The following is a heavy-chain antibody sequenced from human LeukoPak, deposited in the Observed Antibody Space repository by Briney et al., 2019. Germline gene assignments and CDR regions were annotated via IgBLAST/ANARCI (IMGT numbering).Heavy chain of an antibody. CDR2: IYYSGST. CDR3: ARGPLRSSWPSYGMDV. J-gene: IGHJ6*02. CDR1: GGSISGYF. V-gene: IGHV4-59*01. D-gene: IGHD2-15*01. Sequence: SETLSLTCTVSGGSISGYFWSWIRQPPGKGLEWIGFIYYSGSTNYNPSLKSRVTMSVDTSKNQFSLKLSSVTAADTAVYYCARGPLRSSWPSYGMDVWGQGSTVTVSS.